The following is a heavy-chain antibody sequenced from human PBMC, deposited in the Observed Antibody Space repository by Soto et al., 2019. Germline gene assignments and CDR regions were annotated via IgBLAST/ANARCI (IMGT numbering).Heavy chain of an antibody. V-gene: IGHV4-34*01. CDR1: GGSFSGYY. CDR3: ASGGPGAARSEAVGDRYFEY. Sequence: QVQLQQWGAGLVKPSETLSLTCAVYGGSFSGYYWSWIRQPPGKGLEWIGEINHSGSTNYNPSLKSRVTISVDTSKNQFSLKLSSVTAADTAVYYCASGGPGAARSEAVGDRYFEYWGQGTLVTVSS. CDR2: INHSGST. J-gene: IGHJ4*02. D-gene: IGHD6-6*01.